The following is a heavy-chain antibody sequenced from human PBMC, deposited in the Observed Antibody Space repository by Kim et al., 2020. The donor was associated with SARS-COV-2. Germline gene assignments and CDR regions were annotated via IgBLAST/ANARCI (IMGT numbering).Heavy chain of an antibody. CDR2: YSGGTT. CDR3: AGGRFEH. D-gene: IGHD1-26*01. J-gene: IGHJ4*02. V-gene: IGHV3-53*01. Sequence: YSGGTTHYADSVKGRFTISRDTFKNTLYLQMNSLRAEDTAVYYCAGGRFEHWGQGTLVTVSS.